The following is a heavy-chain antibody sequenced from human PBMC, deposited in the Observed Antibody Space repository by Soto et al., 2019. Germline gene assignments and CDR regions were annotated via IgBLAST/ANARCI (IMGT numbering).Heavy chain of an antibody. CDR2: VWLAGINV. Sequence: GGSLRLSCGASGFSFSAYGMHWVRQAPGKGLEWVAVVWLAGINVYYADSVRGRFTISRDDSSDTLYLQMNGLRAEDTAVYYCGRALHTTTVTRGGMDVWGQGTTVTVSS. V-gene: IGHV3-33*01. CDR3: GRALHTTTVTRGGMDV. CDR1: GFSFSAYG. J-gene: IGHJ6*02. D-gene: IGHD4-17*01.